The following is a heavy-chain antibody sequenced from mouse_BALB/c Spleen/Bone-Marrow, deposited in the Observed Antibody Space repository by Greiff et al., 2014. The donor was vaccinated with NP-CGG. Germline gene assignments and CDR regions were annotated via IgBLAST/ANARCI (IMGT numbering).Heavy chain of an antibody. J-gene: IGHJ3*01. CDR2: IYPGDGDT. Sequence: VKLQESGAELARPGASVKLSCKASGYTFTSYWMQWVKQRPGQGLEWIGAIYPGDGDTRYTQKFKGKATLTADKSSSTAYMQLSSLASEDSAVYYCAREDSYSWFAYWGQGTLVTVSA. V-gene: IGHV1-87*01. D-gene: IGHD1-1*01. CDR3: AREDSYSWFAY. CDR1: GYTFTSYW.